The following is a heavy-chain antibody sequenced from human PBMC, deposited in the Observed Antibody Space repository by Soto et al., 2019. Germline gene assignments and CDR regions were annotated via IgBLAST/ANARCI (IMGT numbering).Heavy chain of an antibody. V-gene: IGHV1-3*01. CDR2: INAGNGNT. D-gene: IGHD2-15*01. CDR3: ARDRGLVQYCSGGSCYGAFDI. Sequence: GASVKVSCKASGYTFTSYAMHWVRQAPGQRLEWMGWINAGNGNTKYSQKFQGRVTITRDTSASTAYMELSSLRSEDTAVYYCARDRGLVQYCSGGSCYGAFDIWGQGTXVTVSS. CDR1: GYTFTSYA. J-gene: IGHJ3*02.